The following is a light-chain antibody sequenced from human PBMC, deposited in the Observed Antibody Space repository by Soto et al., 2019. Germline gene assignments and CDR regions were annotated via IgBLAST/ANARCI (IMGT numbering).Light chain of an antibody. CDR3: QQRYITLWT. V-gene: IGKV1-39*01. J-gene: IGKJ1*01. CDR2: AAS. CDR1: QSIISY. Sequence: NQVSKSPVSLSASVGDIVNINCRAIQSIISYLNWNPQKPGKAPKLLISAASSLQSGVPSRFSGSGSGTDVTLTISSLQPEEVPTYYCQQRYITLWTSC.